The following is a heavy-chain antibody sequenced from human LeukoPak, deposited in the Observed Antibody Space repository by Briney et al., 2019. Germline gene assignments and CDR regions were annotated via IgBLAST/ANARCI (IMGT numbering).Heavy chain of an antibody. Sequence: ASVKVSCKASGYNFTTYGLTWVRQAPGQGLKWMGWISTYNGHRNYAQKFQGRVTMTTDTSTRTAYMELKSLTSDDTAVYYCARIGRASWYFDYWGQGTLVTVSS. CDR2: ISTYNGHR. CDR1: GYNFTTYG. D-gene: IGHD1-26*01. V-gene: IGHV1-18*01. J-gene: IGHJ4*02. CDR3: ARIGRASWYFDY.